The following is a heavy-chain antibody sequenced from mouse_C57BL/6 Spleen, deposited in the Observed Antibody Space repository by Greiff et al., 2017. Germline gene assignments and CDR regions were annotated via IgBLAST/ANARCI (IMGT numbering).Heavy chain of an antibody. Sequence: VKLQQSGAELMKPGASVKLSCKATGYTFTGYWIEWVKQRPGHGLEWIGEILPGSGSTNYNDKFKGKATFTADTSSNTAYMQLSSLTTEDSAIYYCARRGGMDYWGQGTSVTVSS. V-gene: IGHV1-9*01. CDR2: ILPGSGST. CDR1: GYTFTGYW. CDR3: ARRGGMDY. J-gene: IGHJ4*01.